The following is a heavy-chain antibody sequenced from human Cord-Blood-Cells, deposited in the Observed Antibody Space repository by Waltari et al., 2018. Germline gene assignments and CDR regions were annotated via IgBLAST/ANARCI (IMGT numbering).Heavy chain of an antibody. D-gene: IGHD1-1*01. Sequence: QVQLQQWGAGLLKPSETLSLTCAVYGGSFSGYYWSWIRQPPGKGLEWIGEINHSESTNDNPSLKSRVTISVEESKDQCSRKLSSVTAEETAAYYCARQPETTNCFDYWGQGTLVTVSS. CDR3: ARQPETTNCFDY. CDR1: GGSFSGYY. CDR2: INHSEST. V-gene: IGHV4-34*01. J-gene: IGHJ4*02.